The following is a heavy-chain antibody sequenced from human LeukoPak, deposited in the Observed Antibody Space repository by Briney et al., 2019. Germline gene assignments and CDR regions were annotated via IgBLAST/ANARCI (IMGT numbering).Heavy chain of an antibody. D-gene: IGHD3-22*01. J-gene: IGHJ5*02. CDR3: ARGSYYYDSSGYQTVDWFDP. CDR1: GGSFSGYY. CDR2: INHSGST. V-gene: IGHV4-34*01. Sequence: PSETLSLTCAVYGGSFSGYYWSWIRQPPGKGLEWIGEINHSGSTNYNPSLKSRVTISVDTAKNQFSLKLTSVTAADTAVYYCARGSYYYDSSGYQTVDWFDPWGQGTLVTVSS.